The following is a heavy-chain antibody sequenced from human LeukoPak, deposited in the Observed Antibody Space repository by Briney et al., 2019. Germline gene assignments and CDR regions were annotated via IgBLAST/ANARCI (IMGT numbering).Heavy chain of an antibody. D-gene: IGHD2-2*01. J-gene: IGHJ4*02. CDR1: GYTFTGYY. V-gene: IGHV1-2*02. CDR2: IKPNSGAT. CDR3: ARGSSITNGKFPNDY. Sequence: ASVKVSCKASGYTFTGYYMHWVRQAPGQGLEWMGWIKPNSGATNFAQKFQGRVTMTRDTSISTAYMEMTTLRSGDTALYYCARGSSITNGKFPNDYWGQGTLVSVSS.